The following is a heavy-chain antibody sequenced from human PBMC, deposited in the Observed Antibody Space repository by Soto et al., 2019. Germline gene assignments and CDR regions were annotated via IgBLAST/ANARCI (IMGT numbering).Heavy chain of an antibody. Sequence: EVQLLESGGGLVQPGGSLRLSCAASGFTFSSYAMSWVRQAPGKGLEWVSTIKGSGGSTYYADSVKGRFTISRDNSKNTLYLQMNSLRAEDTAVYYCATKGGRDGDYVLYFDYWGQGTLVTVSS. CDR1: GFTFSSYA. V-gene: IGHV3-23*01. CDR2: IKGSGGST. J-gene: IGHJ4*02. CDR3: ATKGGRDGDYVLYFDY. D-gene: IGHD4-17*01.